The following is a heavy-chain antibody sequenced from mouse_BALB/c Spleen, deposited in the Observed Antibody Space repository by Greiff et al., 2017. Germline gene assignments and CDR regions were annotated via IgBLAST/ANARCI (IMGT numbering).Heavy chain of an antibody. CDR3: ARDHTTVVDY. Sequence: EVQLVESGPGLVKPSQSLSLTCSVTGYSITSGYYWNWIRQFPGNKLEWMGYISYDGSNNYNPSLKNRISITRDTSKNQFFLKLNSVTTEDTATYYCARDHTTVVDYWGQGTTLTVSS. J-gene: IGHJ2*01. CDR2: ISYDGSN. V-gene: IGHV3-6*02. CDR1: GYSITSGYY. D-gene: IGHD1-1*01.